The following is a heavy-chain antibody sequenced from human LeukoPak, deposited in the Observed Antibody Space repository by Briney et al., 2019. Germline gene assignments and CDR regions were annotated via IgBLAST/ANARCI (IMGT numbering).Heavy chain of an antibody. CDR2: IIPILGIA. J-gene: IGHJ6*02. CDR1: GGTFSSYA. V-gene: IGHV1-69*04. D-gene: IGHD4-17*01. Sequence: SVKVSCKASGGTFSSYAISWVRQAPGQGLEWMGRIIPILGIANYAQKFQGRVTMTTDTSTSTAYMELRSLRSDDTAVYYCARPTTEYYGMDVWGQGTTVTVSS. CDR3: ARPTTEYYGMDV.